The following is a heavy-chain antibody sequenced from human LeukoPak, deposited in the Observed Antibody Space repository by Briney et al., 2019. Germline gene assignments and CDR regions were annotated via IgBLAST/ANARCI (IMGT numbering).Heavy chain of an antibody. CDR2: IRSKDYGGTT. D-gene: IGHD6-19*01. J-gene: IGHJ4*02. CDR1: GFTFSDYA. Sequence: GGSLRLSCTASGFTFSDYAMSWFRQAPGKGLEWVGLIRSKDYGGTTESAASVKGRFTFSRDDSKGITYLQMNSLKTEDTAVYYCTRDPAFVAGDYFFDYWGQGTLVTVSS. CDR3: TRDPAFVAGDYFFDY. V-gene: IGHV3-49*03.